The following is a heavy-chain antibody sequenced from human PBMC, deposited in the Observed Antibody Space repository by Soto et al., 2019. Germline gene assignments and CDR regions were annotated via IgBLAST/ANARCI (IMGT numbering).Heavy chain of an antibody. D-gene: IGHD5-18*01. J-gene: IGHJ4*02. CDR2: IYYSGST. CDR3: ARVGDTAMGPDY. CDR1: GGSISSYY. Sequence: QVQLQESGPGLVKPSDTLSLTCTVSGGSISSYYWSWIRQPPGKGLEWIGYIYYSGSTNYNPSPKRRVTISVGSSENQFPLELSSVTAADTAVYYCARVGDTAMGPDYWGQGTLVTVSS. V-gene: IGHV4-59*01.